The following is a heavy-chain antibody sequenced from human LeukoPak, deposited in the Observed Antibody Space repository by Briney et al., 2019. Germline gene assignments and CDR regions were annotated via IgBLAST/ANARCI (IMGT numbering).Heavy chain of an antibody. CDR2: ISSSSGII. D-gene: IGHD1/OR15-1a*01. CDR3: ATDFNKGFDP. CDR1: GFTFSNYN. J-gene: IGHJ5*02. Sequence: GGSLRLSCAASGFTFSNYNMNWVRQAPGKGLEWVSYISSSSGIIYYADFVKGRFTISRDNAKNSLYLQMDSLRVEDTAVYYCATDFNKGFDPWGQGTLVTVSS. V-gene: IGHV3-48*04.